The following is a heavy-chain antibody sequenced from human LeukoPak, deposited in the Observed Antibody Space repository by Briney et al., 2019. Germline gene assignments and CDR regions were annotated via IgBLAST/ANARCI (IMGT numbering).Heavy chain of an antibody. CDR2: ISYDGSNK. D-gene: IGHD5-18*01. CDR3: ARAKDPHVDTAMAPDY. V-gene: IGHV3-30*04. Sequence: GGSLRLSCAASGFTFSSYAMHWVRPAPGKGLEWVAVISYDGSNKYYADSVKGRFTISRDNSRNTLYLQMNSLRAEDTAVYYCARAKDPHVDTAMAPDYWGQGTLVTVSS. CDR1: GFTFSSYA. J-gene: IGHJ4*02.